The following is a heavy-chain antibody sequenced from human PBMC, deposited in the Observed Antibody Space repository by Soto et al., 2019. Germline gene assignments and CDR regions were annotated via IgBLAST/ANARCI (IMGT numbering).Heavy chain of an antibody. CDR2: IYSGGSA. CDR1: GFTVSSNY. V-gene: IGHV3-66*04. Sequence: EVQLVESGGGLVQPGGSLRLSCAASGFTVSSNYMSWFRQAPGKGLEWGSVIYSGGSAYYADSVKGRFTISRDNSKNTLYLQMNSLRAEDTAVYYCARHGYSYGGGYFDYWGQGTLGTVSS. D-gene: IGHD5-18*01. J-gene: IGHJ4*02. CDR3: ARHGYSYGGGYFDY.